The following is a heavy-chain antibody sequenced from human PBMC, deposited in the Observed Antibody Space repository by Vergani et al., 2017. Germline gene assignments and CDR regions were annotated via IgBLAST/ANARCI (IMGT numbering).Heavy chain of an antibody. Sequence: QVQLVQSGAEVKKPGFSMRVSCKASGYTFIGYYMHWVRQAPGQGLEWIGWINPNTGGSNLAQNFQGRVTLTRDTSTRTFYLELSRLKSDDTAVYYCARGGCNGPRCYTQYNYYYFRDVWATGTTVTVSS. J-gene: IGHJ6*03. V-gene: IGHV1-2*02. CDR2: INPNTGGS. CDR3: ARGGCNGPRCYTQYNYYYFRDV. D-gene: IGHD2-2*02. CDR1: GYTFIGYY.